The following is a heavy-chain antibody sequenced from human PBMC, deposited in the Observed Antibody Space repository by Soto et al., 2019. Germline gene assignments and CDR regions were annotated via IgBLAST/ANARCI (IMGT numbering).Heavy chain of an antibody. J-gene: IGHJ3*01. CDR2: VHFRGKT. D-gene: IGHD2-15*01. V-gene: IGHV4-39*01. CDR3: TSEAAHHDAFDV. Sequence: QLHLQESGPGLEKPSETLSLTCGVSGASISNSDYYWVWLRQPPGQGLGWIATVHFRGKTYYNVSLKTLLTIFLEPCKNPFALRLTSLTAADAAVYYCTSEAAHHDAFDVWGRGTRVTVSS. CDR1: GASISNSDYY.